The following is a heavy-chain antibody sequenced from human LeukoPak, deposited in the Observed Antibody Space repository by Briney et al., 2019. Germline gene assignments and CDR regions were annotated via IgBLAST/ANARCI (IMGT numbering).Heavy chain of an antibody. CDR2: IYYSGST. Sequence: SETLSLTCTVSGGSISSYYWSWIRQPPGKGLEWIGYIYYSGSTNYNPSLKSRVTISVDTSKNQFSLKLSSVTAADTAVYYCARGGATVDYWGQGTLVTVSS. CDR1: GGSISSYY. D-gene: IGHD1-26*01. V-gene: IGHV4-59*01. J-gene: IGHJ4*02. CDR3: ARGGATVDY.